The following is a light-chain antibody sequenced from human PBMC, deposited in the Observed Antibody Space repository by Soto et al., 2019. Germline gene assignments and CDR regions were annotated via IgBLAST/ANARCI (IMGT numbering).Light chain of an antibody. CDR2: DVS. CDR3: SSYTSSSFVV. CDR1: SSDVGGYNY. Sequence: QSALTQPASVSGSPGQSINISCTGTSSDVGGYNYVSWYQQHPGKAPKLMIYDVSNRPSGVSNRFSGSKSGNTASLTISGLQAEDEADYYCSSYTSSSFVVFGGGTKVTVL. J-gene: IGLJ2*01. V-gene: IGLV2-14*01.